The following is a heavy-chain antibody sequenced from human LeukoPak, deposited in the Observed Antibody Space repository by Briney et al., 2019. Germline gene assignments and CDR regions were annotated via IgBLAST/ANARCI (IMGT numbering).Heavy chain of an antibody. CDR3: ATTYSYETPFDY. CDR1: GFTFSSYW. D-gene: IGHD5-18*01. Sequence: PGGSLRLSCAASGFTFSSYWMSWVRQAPGKWLEWVANIKQDGSEKYYVDSVKGRFTISRDNAKNSLYLQMNSLRAEDTAVYYCATTYSYETPFDYWGQGTLVTVSS. J-gene: IGHJ4*02. V-gene: IGHV3-7*01. CDR2: IKQDGSEK.